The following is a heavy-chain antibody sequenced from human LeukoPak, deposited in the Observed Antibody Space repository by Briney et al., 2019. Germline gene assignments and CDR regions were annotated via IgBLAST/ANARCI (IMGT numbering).Heavy chain of an antibody. D-gene: IGHD6-19*01. J-gene: IGHJ4*02. CDR3: ARAAVAGTVDY. V-gene: IGHV1-46*01. Sequence: ASVKVSCKASGYTFTSYYMHWVRQAPGQGLEWMGIINPSGGSTSYAQKFQGRVTMTRDTSTITVYMELSSLRSEDTAVYYCARAAVAGTVDYWGQGTLVTVSS. CDR1: GYTFTSYY. CDR2: INPSGGST.